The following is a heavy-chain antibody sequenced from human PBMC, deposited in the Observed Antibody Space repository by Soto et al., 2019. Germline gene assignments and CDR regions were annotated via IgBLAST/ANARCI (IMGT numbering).Heavy chain of an antibody. CDR1: GDSIISRSYY. CDR2: INHSGST. Sequence: SETLSLTCTVSGDSIISRSYYWTWVRQPPGKGLEWIGEINHSGSTNYNASLKSRVTISVDTSKQQFSLNLSSVTAADTAVYYCLSARFDYWGQGTLVTVSS. D-gene: IGHD6-19*01. J-gene: IGHJ4*02. CDR3: LSARFDY. V-gene: IGHV4-39*07.